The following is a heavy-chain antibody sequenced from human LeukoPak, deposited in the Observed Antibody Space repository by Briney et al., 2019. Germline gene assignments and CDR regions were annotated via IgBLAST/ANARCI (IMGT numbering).Heavy chain of an antibody. CDR2: TCSNGVT. J-gene: IGHJ6*02. D-gene: IGHD2-2*02. V-gene: IGHV3-23*01. Sequence: GGSLRLSCTGSGFTFRTYAFSWVRPAAGKGLEWVSATCSNGVTYYADSVKGRFTISRDNSENTVRLQMDSLRADDAAIYFCAKYLPSTSTYPPLYALDVWGQGTAVTVS. CDR3: AKYLPSTSTYPPLYALDV. CDR1: GFTFRTYA.